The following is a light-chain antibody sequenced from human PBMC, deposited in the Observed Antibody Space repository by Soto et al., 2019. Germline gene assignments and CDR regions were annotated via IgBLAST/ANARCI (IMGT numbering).Light chain of an antibody. CDR3: HQSYSTVWT. CDR1: QSINSY. V-gene: IGKV1-39*01. J-gene: IGKJ1*01. Sequence: DLQMTQSPSSLSASVGDRVTITCRASQSINSYLNWYQQKPGKAPNLLIFAASRLQSGVPSRFSGSGSGTDFTLTTSSLPPEDFATYYCHQSYSTVWTFGQGTKVEIK. CDR2: AAS.